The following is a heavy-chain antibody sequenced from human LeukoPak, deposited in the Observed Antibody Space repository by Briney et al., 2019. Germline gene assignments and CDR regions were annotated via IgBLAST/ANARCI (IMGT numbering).Heavy chain of an antibody. CDR3: AIGAAAVVFDY. D-gene: IGHD6-13*01. Sequence: GGSLRLSCAASGFTVSSNYMSWVRQAPGKWLEWVSVIYSGGSTYYADSVKGRFTISRDNSKNTLYLQMNSLRAEDTAVYYCAIGAAAVVFDYWGQGALVTVSS. V-gene: IGHV3-53*01. CDR1: GFTVSSNY. J-gene: IGHJ4*02. CDR2: IYSGGST.